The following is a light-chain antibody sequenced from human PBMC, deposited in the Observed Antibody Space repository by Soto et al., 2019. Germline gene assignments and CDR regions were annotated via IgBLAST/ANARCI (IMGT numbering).Light chain of an antibody. CDR3: LQDYNYPWT. CDR2: DAS. CDR1: QDISNY. J-gene: IGKJ1*01. V-gene: IGKV1-33*01. Sequence: DIQMTQSPSSLSASVGDRVTITCQASQDISNYLNWYQQKPVKAPKLLIYDASNLETGVPSRFSGSGYGTDFTLTISSLQPEDFATYYCLQDYNYPWTFGQGTKVDIK.